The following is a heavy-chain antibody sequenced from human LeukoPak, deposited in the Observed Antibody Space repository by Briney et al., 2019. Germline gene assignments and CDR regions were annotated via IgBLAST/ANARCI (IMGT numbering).Heavy chain of an antibody. D-gene: IGHD6-13*01. Sequence: GASVKVSCKASGYTCTDYYMHWVRQAPGQGLEWMGWINPHSGGTNYAQKFQGRVTMTRDTSISTAYMELRRLTSDDTAVYYCARARYSSGWYHFDYWGQGALVSVSS. CDR1: GYTCTDYY. CDR2: INPHSGGT. CDR3: ARARYSSGWYHFDY. J-gene: IGHJ4*02. V-gene: IGHV1-2*02.